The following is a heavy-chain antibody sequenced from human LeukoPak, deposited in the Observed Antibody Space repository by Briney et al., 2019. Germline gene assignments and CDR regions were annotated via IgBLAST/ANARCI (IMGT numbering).Heavy chain of an antibody. D-gene: IGHD2-15*01. CDR1: GCTFSSYS. J-gene: IGHJ4*02. V-gene: IGHV3-30*04. CDR3: ARDHINIVVVVAAIGPCDY. CDR2: ISCDGSNK. Sequence: GRSLSPSCAASGCTFSSYSIHWVRQAPGKGREWVAVISCDGSNKYYADSVKGRFTISRDNSKNTLYLQMNSLRAEDTAVYYCARDHINIVVVVAAIGPCDYWGQGTLVTVSS.